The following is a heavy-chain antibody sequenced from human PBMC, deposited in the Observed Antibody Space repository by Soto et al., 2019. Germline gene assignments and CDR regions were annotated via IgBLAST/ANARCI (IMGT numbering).Heavy chain of an antibody. Sequence: LRLSCAASGFTFSSYAMSWVRQAPGKGLEWVSAISGSGGSTYYADSVKGRFTISRDNSKNTLYLQMNSLRAEDTAVYYCAKAQEVVTAINFDYWGQGTLVTVSS. J-gene: IGHJ4*02. CDR3: AKAQEVVTAINFDY. CDR1: GFTFSSYA. V-gene: IGHV3-23*01. D-gene: IGHD2-21*02. CDR2: ISGSGGST.